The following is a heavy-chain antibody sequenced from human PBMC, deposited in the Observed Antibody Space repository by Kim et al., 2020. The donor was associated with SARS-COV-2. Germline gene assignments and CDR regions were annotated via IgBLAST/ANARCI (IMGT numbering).Heavy chain of an antibody. J-gene: IGHJ6*02. Sequence: GGSLRLSCAASGFTVSSNYMCWVRQAPGKGLEWVSVIYSGGSTYYADSVKGRFTISRDNSKNTLYLQMNSLRAEDTAVYYCASSGDFLSDYYGMDVWDQGTTVTVSS. V-gene: IGHV3-53*01. D-gene: IGHD3-3*01. CDR1: GFTVSSNY. CDR3: ASSGDFLSDYYGMDV. CDR2: IYSGGST.